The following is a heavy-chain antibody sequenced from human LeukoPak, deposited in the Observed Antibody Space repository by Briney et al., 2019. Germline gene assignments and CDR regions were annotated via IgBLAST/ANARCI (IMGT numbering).Heavy chain of an antibody. J-gene: IGHJ3*01. V-gene: IGHV4-59*11. Sequence: SETLSLTCTVSGGSMSHHWSWIRQSPGKGLEWIGYISHTASTNYNPSLKSRVTLSIDTSKSQLSFQLTSVTAADTAVYYCARERSPERKTWLQLGAFDVWGQGTVVTVSS. D-gene: IGHD5-24*01. CDR2: ISHTAST. CDR1: GGSMSHH. CDR3: ARERSPERKTWLQLGAFDV.